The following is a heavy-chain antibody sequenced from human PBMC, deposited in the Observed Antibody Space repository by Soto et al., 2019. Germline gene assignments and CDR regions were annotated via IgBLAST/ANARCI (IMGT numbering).Heavy chain of an antibody. CDR2: IYHSGST. CDR3: ARDLYYYGSGSYSDYFDY. J-gene: IGHJ4*02. CDR1: GGSISSSNW. V-gene: IGHV4-4*02. Sequence: QVQLQESGPGLVKPSGTLSLTCAVSGGSISSSNWWGWAGHPPGKGLGGLGEIYHSGSTNYNPSLKSRVTISVDKSKNQFSLKLSSVTAADTAVYYCARDLYYYGSGSYSDYFDYWGQGTLVTVSS. D-gene: IGHD3-10*01.